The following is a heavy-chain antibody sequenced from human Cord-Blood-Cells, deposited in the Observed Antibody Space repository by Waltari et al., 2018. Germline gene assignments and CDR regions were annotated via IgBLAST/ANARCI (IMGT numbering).Heavy chain of an antibody. CDR1: GGSFSGYY. J-gene: IGHJ4*02. V-gene: IGHV4-34*01. Sequence: QVQLQQWGAGLLKPSETLSLTCAVYGGSFSGYYWSWIRQPPGKGLEWIGEINHSGSTTYNPSLKSRVTISVDTSKNQFSLKLSSVTAADTAVYYCARGPGSYYFDYWGQGTLVTVSS. CDR2: INHSGST. D-gene: IGHD3-10*01. CDR3: ARGPGSYYFDY.